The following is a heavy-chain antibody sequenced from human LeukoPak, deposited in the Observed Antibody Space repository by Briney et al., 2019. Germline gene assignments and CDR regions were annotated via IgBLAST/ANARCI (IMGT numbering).Heavy chain of an antibody. D-gene: IGHD2-15*01. CDR2: ISGGGNST. CDR1: GFTFSNYA. J-gene: IGHJ4*02. V-gene: IGHV3-23*01. Sequence: PGGSLRLSCAASGFTFSNYAMSWVRQAPGRGLEWVSAISGGGNSTYYADSVKSRFTISRDNSKNTLFLQMNSLRAEDTAVYYCAKARAVVVVAATNYWGQGTLVTVSS. CDR3: AKARAVVVVAATNY.